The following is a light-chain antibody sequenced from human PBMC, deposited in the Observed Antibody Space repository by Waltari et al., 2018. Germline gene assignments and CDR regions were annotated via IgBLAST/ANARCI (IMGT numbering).Light chain of an antibody. Sequence: EIVLTQSPGTLSLSPGERATLSCRASQSVSSSYLAWYQQKPGQAPKLLIYWASTREFGVPDRFSGSGSGTDFTLTISSLQAEDVALYYCQQYYDIPLTFGGGTKVEIK. CDR3: QQYYDIPLT. J-gene: IGKJ4*01. CDR2: WAS. CDR1: QSVSSSY. V-gene: IGKV3-20*01.